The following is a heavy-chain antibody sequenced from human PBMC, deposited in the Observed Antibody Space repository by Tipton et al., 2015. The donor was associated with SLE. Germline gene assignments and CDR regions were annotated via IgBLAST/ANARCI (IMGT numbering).Heavy chain of an antibody. Sequence: TLSLTCTVSGGSINNHFWSWVRQPPGKGLEWIGYIYYSGSTNYNPSLKSRVTISVDTSKNQFSLKLSSVTAADTAVYYCARGGSVFGVVLNWFDPWGQGTLVTVSS. CDR3: ARGGSVFGVVLNWFDP. J-gene: IGHJ5*02. D-gene: IGHD3-3*01. CDR2: IYYSGST. CDR1: GGSINNHF. V-gene: IGHV4-59*11.